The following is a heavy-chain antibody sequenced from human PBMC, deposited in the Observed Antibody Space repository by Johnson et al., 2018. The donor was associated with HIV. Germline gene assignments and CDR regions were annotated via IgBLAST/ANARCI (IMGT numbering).Heavy chain of an antibody. Sequence: VHLVESGGGLVKPGGSLRLSCSASRFTFSDYYMSWIRQTPGKGLEWVSGINWNGGSTGYADSVKGRFTISRDNAKNSLYLQMNSLKTEDTAVYYCTTFLSISWYVDAFDIWGQGTMVTVSS. J-gene: IGHJ3*02. CDR2: INWNGGST. V-gene: IGHV3-20*04. CDR3: TTFLSISWYVDAFDI. D-gene: IGHD6-13*01. CDR1: RFTFSDYY.